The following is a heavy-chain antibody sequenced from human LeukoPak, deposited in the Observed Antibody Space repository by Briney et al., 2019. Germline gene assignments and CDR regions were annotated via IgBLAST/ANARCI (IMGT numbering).Heavy chain of an antibody. CDR3: AKAGSKWYRGNDCTY. V-gene: IGHV3-53*01. CDR1: GFTVSSNS. D-gene: IGHD1-1*01. Sequence: PGGSLRLSCTVSGFTVSSNSMSWVRQAPGKGLEWVSFIYSDNTHYSDSVKGRFTISRDNSKNTLYLQMNSLRAEDTAVYYCAKAGSKWYRGNDCTYWGQGTLVTVSS. J-gene: IGHJ4*02. CDR2: IYSDNT.